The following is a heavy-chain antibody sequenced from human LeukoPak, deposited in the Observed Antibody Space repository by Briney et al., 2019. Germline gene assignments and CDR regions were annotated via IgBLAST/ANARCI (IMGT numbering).Heavy chain of an antibody. J-gene: IGHJ4*02. D-gene: IGHD3-10*01. CDR3: ARYYYGSGSYYYFDS. Sequence: SETLSLTCTVSGGSISSSSHYGGWIRQPPGKGLEWIGTIYYSGSTYNNPSLKSRVTMSVDTSKNQFSLKLSSVTAADTAVYYCARYYYGSGSYYYFDSWGQGTLVTVSS. CDR2: IYYSGST. V-gene: IGHV4-39*01. CDR1: GGSISSSSHY.